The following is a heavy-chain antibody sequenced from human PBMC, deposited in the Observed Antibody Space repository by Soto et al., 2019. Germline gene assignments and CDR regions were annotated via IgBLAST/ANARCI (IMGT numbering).Heavy chain of an antibody. D-gene: IGHD2-2*01. CDR2: ISGSGGST. V-gene: IGHV3-23*01. CDR1: GFTFSSYA. Sequence: GGSLRLSCAASGFTFSSYAMSWVRQAPGKGLEWVSAISGSGGSTYYADSVKGRFTISRDNSKNTLYLQMNSLRAEDTAVYYCAKDPYGVVPAAISWFDPWGQGTLVTVSS. J-gene: IGHJ5*02. CDR3: AKDPYGVVPAAISWFDP.